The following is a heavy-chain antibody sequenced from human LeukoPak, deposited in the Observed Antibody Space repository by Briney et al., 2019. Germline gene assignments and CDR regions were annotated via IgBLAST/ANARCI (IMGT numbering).Heavy chain of an antibody. CDR3: ARVGDVAFDI. Sequence: GRSLRLSCAASGFTFSSYAMHWVRQAPGKGLEWVAVISYDGSNKYYADSVKGRFTISRDNSKNTLYLQMNSLRAEDTAVYYCARVGDVAFDIWGQGTMVTVSS. J-gene: IGHJ3*02. V-gene: IGHV3-30-3*01. D-gene: IGHD3-3*01. CDR2: ISYDGSNK. CDR1: GFTFSSYA.